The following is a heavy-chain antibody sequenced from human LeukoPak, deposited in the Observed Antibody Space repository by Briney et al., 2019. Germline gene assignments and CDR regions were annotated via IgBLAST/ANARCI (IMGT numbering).Heavy chain of an antibody. CDR2: ITGSGDST. J-gene: IGHJ4*02. CDR1: GFTFSSYA. CDR3: AKAQGEWYFDS. Sequence: GGSLRVSCAASGFTFSSYAMSWVRQAPGRGLEWVSAITGSGDSTYYADSVKGRFTISRDYSKNTLYLEMNSLRAEDTAVYYCAKAQGEWYFDSWGQGTLITVSS. D-gene: IGHD3-3*01. V-gene: IGHV3-23*01.